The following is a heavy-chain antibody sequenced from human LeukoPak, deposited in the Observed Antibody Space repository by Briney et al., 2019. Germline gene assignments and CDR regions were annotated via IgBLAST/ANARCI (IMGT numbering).Heavy chain of an antibody. Sequence: SETLSLTCTVSGGSISSYYWSWIRQPPGKGLEWIGYIYYSGSTNCNPSLKSRVTISVDTSKNQFSLKLSSVTAADTAVYYCARDVSDTINRVGIAVAGTGGFDPWGQGTLVTVSS. CDR1: GGSISSYY. CDR3: ARDVSDTINRVGIAVAGTGGFDP. J-gene: IGHJ5*02. V-gene: IGHV4-59*01. CDR2: IYYSGST. D-gene: IGHD6-19*01.